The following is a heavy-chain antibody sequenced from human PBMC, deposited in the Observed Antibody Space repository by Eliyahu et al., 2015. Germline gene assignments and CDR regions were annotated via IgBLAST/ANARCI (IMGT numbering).Heavy chain of an antibody. CDR3: VRDGHGSGHDFDY. D-gene: IGHD3-10*01. CDR1: GFTLSSYW. J-gene: IGHJ4*02. Sequence: EVQLVESGGGLVQPGGSLRLSCAASGFTLSSYWMHWVRQAPGXGLVWVSRINSAGSSTTYADSVRGRFTISRDTAKNTLYLQMNSLRAEDTALYYCVRDGHGSGHDFDYWGQGTLVTVSS. CDR2: INSAGSST. V-gene: IGHV3-74*01.